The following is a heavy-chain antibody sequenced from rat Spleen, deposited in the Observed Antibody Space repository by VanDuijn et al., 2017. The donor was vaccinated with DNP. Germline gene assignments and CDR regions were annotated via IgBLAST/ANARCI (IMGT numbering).Heavy chain of an antibody. CDR2: ISYEGITT. V-gene: IGHV5-22*01. CDR3: ARSRLPGYYPFAC. D-gene: IGHD1-4*01. CDR1: GFTFSDYY. Sequence: EVQLVESGGGLVQPGGSLKLSCAASGFTFSDYYMAWVRQAPRKGLEWVASISYEGITTYYGDSVKGRFTISRDDAKSSLYLQMNSLKSEDTATYYCARSRLPGYYPFACWGQGTLVTVSS. J-gene: IGHJ3*01.